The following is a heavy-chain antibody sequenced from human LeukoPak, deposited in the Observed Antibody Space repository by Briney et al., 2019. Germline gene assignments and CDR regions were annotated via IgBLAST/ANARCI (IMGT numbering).Heavy chain of an antibody. CDR2: IHHSGNI. CDR1: GGSISSRNW. V-gene: IGHV4-4*02. Sequence: KASETVSLTCAVYGGSISSRNWWSGVRQPPGKGLEWIAEIHHSGNINYNPSLKSRVTISVDKSKNQFSLKLSSVTAADTAVYYCVRIRGFGADYYYYYMDVWGKGSTVTVSS. CDR3: VRIRGFGADYYYYYMDV. J-gene: IGHJ6*03. D-gene: IGHD3-10*01.